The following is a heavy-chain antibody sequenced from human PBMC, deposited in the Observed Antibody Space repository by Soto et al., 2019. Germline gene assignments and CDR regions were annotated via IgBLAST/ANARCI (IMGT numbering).Heavy chain of an antibody. V-gene: IGHV3-21*01. J-gene: IGHJ4*02. CDR2: ISSSSSYI. CDR1: GFTFSSYS. Sequence: PGGSLRLSCAASGFTFSSYSMNWVRQAPGKGLEWVSSISSSSSYIYYADSVKGRFTISRDNAKNSLYLQMNSLRAEGTAVYYCARAKVGAFGYWGQGTLVTVSS. D-gene: IGHD1-26*01. CDR3: ARAKVGAFGY.